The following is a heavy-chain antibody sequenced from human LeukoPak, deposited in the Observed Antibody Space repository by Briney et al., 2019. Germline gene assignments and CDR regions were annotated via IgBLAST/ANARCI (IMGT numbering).Heavy chain of an antibody. CDR3: ARSGQTAVAYLD. Sequence: PSETLSLTCAVNGGSFSAYNWSWIRQPPGKGLEWIGETNRSGSTNYNPSLKSRVAISVDTSKTQFSLKLTSVTAADTAVYYCARSGQTAVAYLDWGQGSLVTVSS. CDR1: GGSFSAYN. J-gene: IGHJ4*02. CDR2: TNRSGST. D-gene: IGHD1-1*01. V-gene: IGHV4-34*01.